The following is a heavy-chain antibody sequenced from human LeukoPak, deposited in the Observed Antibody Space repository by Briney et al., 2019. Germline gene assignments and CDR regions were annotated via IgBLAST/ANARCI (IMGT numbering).Heavy chain of an antibody. V-gene: IGHV1-2*02. Sequence: ASVKVSCKASGYTFTGYYMHWVRQAPGQGLEWMGWINPNSGGTNYAQKFQGRVTMTRDTSISTAYMELSSLRSEDTAVYYCARDEYPSLKYYYDSSGYYFDYWGQGTLVTVSS. CDR2: INPNSGGT. CDR3: ARDEYPSLKYYYDSSGYYFDY. J-gene: IGHJ4*02. D-gene: IGHD3-22*01. CDR1: GYTFTGYY.